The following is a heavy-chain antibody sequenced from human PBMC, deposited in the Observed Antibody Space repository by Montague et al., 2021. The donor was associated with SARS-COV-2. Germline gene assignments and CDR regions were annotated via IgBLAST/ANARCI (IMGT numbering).Heavy chain of an antibody. CDR3: ARSYYYYYYYMDV. CDR2: ISSSGSTI. CDR1: GFTFSSYE. Sequence: SLRLSCAATGFTFSSYEMNWVRQAPGKGLGWVSYISSSGSTIYYADSVKGRFTISRDNAKNSLYLQMNSLRAEDTAVYYCARSYYYYYYYMDVWGKGTTVTVSS. D-gene: IGHD1-26*01. V-gene: IGHV3-48*03. J-gene: IGHJ6*03.